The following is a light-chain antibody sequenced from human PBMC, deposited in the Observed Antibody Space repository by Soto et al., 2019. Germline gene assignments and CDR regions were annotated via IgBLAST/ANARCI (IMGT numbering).Light chain of an antibody. CDR2: SAS. V-gene: IGKV3-20*01. Sequence: PGERATLSCRASQSVSSSFLAWYQQKPGQPPRLLIYSASGRPTGIPDRFSGSGSGTDFTLTISSLEPEDSAVYYCQQYGSAPRTFGQGTKVDI. CDR3: QQYGSAPRT. CDR1: QSVSSSF. J-gene: IGKJ1*01.